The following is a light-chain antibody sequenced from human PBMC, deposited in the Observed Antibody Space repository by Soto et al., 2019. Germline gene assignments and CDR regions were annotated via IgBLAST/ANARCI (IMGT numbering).Light chain of an antibody. CDR3: QQYGSSGT. CDR2: GAS. J-gene: IGKJ1*01. CDR1: PSVTNY. Sequence: ETVLTQSPATLSLSPGERATLSCRASPSVTNYLAWYQQKPGQAPRLLIYGASNRATGIPDRFSGSGSGTDFTLTISRLEPEDFAVYYCQQYGSSGTFGQGTKVDIK. V-gene: IGKV3-20*01.